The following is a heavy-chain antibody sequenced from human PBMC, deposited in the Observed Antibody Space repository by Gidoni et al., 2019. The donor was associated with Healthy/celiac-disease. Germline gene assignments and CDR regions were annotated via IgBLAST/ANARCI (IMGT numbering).Heavy chain of an antibody. Sequence: EVQLVQSGAEVKKHGESLKISCKGSGSSFTSYWIGWVRQMLGKGLEWLGIIYPGDSDTRYSPSFQGQVTISADKSISTAYLQWSSLKASDTAMYYCARYQAELRWRYFDYWGQGTLVTVSS. CDR3: ARYQAELRWRYFDY. J-gene: IGHJ4*02. D-gene: IGHD4-17*01. CDR1: GSSFTSYW. V-gene: IGHV5-51*01. CDR2: IYPGDSDT.